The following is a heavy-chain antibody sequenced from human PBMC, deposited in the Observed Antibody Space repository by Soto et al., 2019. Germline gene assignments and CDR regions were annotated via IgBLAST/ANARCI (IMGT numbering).Heavy chain of an antibody. D-gene: IGHD1-1*01. Sequence: GGTLRLSCAASGFTFSSYAMHWVRQAPGKELEYVSAISSNGGSTYYANSVKGRFTISRDNSKNTLYLEMNSLRVEDTAVYYCAKSLNINWKNWFDPWGQGTLVTVSS. J-gene: IGHJ5*02. V-gene: IGHV3-64D*06. CDR1: GFTFSSYA. CDR3: AKSLNINWKNWFDP. CDR2: ISSNGGST.